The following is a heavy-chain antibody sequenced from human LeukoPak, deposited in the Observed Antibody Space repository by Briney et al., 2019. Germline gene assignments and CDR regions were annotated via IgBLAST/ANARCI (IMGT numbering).Heavy chain of an antibody. CDR1: GFTFGSYW. V-gene: IGHV3-7*01. J-gene: IGHJ4*02. D-gene: IGHD3-22*01. CDR2: IKQDGSEK. Sequence: GGSLRLSCAASGFTFGSYWMSWVRQAPGKGLEWVANIKQDGSEKYYVDSVKGRFTISRDNAKNSLYLQMNSLRAEDTAVYYCARDFPPGGDYYDSSGYWSDYWGQGTLVTVSS. CDR3: ARDFPPGGDYYDSSGYWSDY.